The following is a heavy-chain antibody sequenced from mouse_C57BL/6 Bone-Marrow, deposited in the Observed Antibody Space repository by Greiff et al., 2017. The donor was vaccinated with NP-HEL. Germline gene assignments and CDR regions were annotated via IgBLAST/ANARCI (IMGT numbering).Heavy chain of an antibody. CDR1: GYTFTDYY. V-gene: IGHV1-19*01. CDR3: AREDSSGVAY. CDR2: INPYTGGT. D-gene: IGHD3-2*02. J-gene: IGHJ3*01. Sequence: VPPHPSGPVLVQPGASVKMSCKASGYTFTDYYMNWVKQSHGKSLQWIGVINPYTGGTSYNQKFKGKATLTVDKSSSTAYMELNSLTSEDSAVYYCAREDSSGVAYWGQGTLVTVSA.